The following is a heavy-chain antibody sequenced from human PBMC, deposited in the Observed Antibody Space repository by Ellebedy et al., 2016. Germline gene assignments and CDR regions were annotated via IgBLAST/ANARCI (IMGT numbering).Heavy chain of an antibody. D-gene: IGHD4-17*01. CDR3: YYGHYSGS. V-gene: IGHV3-23*01. CDR1: GFTFRNFF. J-gene: IGHJ4*02. CDR2: ISGDGDTT. Sequence: GGSLRLXXVASGFTFRNFFMSWVRQAPGGGLEWISTISGDGDTTFSADSVKGRFTISRDNSRYTLYLQMDSLTAADTAVYYCYYGHYSGSWGQGTLVTVSS.